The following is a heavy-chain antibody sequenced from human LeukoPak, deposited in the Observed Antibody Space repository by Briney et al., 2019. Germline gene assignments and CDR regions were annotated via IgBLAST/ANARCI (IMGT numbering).Heavy chain of an antibody. V-gene: IGHV3-9*01. Sequence: GGSLRLSCAGSGFTFDDYAMHWVRQAPGKGLEWVSGITWNSGSIGYADSVKGRFTISRDNAKNSLYLQMNSLRGEDTAFYYCAKAQGDYWGQGTLVTVSS. J-gene: IGHJ4*02. CDR1: GFTFDDYA. CDR2: ITWNSGSI. CDR3: AKAQGDY.